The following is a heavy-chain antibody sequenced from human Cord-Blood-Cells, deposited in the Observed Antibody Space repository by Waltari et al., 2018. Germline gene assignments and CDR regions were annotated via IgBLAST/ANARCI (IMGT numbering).Heavy chain of an antibody. CDR1: GYTFTDYY. D-gene: IGHD5-12*01. CDR2: CDHDDGET. CDR3: ATVPATEGVDY. J-gene: IGHJ4*02. Sequence: EVQLVQSGAEVKKPGATVKISCKVSGYTFTDYYMDWVQQAPGKGLEWMGLCDHDDGETIYEEKFQGRVTITADTSTDTAYMELSSLRSEDTAVYYCATVPATEGVDYWGQGTLVTVSS. V-gene: IGHV1-69-2*01.